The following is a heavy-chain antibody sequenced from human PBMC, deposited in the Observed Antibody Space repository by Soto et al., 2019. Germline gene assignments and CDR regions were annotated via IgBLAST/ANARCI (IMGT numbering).Heavy chain of an antibody. CDR3: ARTGSSGYYYAFDY. Sequence: QVQLVQSGAEVKKPGASVKVSCKASGYTFTSYGISWVRQAPGQGLEWMGWISAYNGNTNYAQKLQGRVTMTTDTATITPYMELRPLRSADTAVYYCARTGSSGYYYAFDYWGQGTLVTVSS. D-gene: IGHD3-22*01. CDR1: GYTFTSYG. J-gene: IGHJ4*02. V-gene: IGHV1-18*01. CDR2: ISAYNGNT.